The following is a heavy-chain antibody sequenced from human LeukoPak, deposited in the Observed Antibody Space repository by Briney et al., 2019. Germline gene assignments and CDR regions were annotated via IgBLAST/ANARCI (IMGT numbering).Heavy chain of an antibody. CDR1: GGSISTYY. J-gene: IGHJ1*01. V-gene: IGHV4-59*01. Sequence: PSETLSLTCTVSGGSISTYYWNWIRQPPGKGLEWIGYIYHSGSTDYNPSLQSRVTISVDTSKNQFSLNLNSVTAADTAVYYCARGGAARLHFQNWGQGTLVTVSS. CDR2: IYHSGST. D-gene: IGHD6-6*01. CDR3: ARGGAARLHFQN.